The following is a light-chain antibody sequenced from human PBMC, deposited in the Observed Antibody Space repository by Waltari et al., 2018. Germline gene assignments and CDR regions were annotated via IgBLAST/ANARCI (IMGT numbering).Light chain of an antibody. CDR2: TTS. Sequence: DIQMTQSPSSLSASVGDRVTITCRASQSISSYLNWYQQKPGKAPKLLIYTTSTLQSGVPSRFTGSGSGTDFTLTINSLQPEDFDTYYCQQSYVTPSTFGGGTKVDIK. J-gene: IGKJ4*01. V-gene: IGKV1-39*01. CDR3: QQSYVTPST. CDR1: QSISSY.